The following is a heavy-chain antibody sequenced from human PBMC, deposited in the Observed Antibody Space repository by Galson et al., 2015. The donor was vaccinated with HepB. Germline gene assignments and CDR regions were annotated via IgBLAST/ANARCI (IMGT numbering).Heavy chain of an antibody. CDR3: AKDIWGEPGGVSAFDI. J-gene: IGHJ3*02. V-gene: IGHV3-9*01. CDR2: ISWNSGSI. Sequence: SLRLSCAASGFTFDDYAMHWVRQAPGKGLEWVSGISWNSGSIGYADSVKGRFTISRDNAKNSLYLRMNSLRAEDTALYYCAKDIWGEPGGVSAFDIWGQGTMVTVSS. CDR1: GFTFDDYA. D-gene: IGHD3-16*01.